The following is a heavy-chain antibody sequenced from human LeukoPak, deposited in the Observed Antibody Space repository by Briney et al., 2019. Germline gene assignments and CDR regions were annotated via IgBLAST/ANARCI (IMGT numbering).Heavy chain of an antibody. D-gene: IGHD1-26*01. CDR3: ARDRSGSYSVDY. CDR2: ISYDGSKK. CDR1: GFTFSSYG. J-gene: IGHJ4*02. Sequence: GRSLRLSCAASGFTFSSYGMHWVRQAPGKGLEWVSLISYDGSKKSYAESVKGRFTISRDNSKNTLSLQMNSLTTEDTAVYYCARDRSGSYSVDYWGQGTLVTVSS. V-gene: IGHV3-30*03.